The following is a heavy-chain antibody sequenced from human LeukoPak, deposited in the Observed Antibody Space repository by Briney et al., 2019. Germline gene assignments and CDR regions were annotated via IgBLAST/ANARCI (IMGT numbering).Heavy chain of an antibody. CDR2: INHSGST. V-gene: IGHV4-34*01. D-gene: IGHD3-10*01. Sequence: SETLSLTCAVYGGSFSGYYWSWIRQPPGKGLEWIGEINHSGSTNYNPSLKSRVTISVDTSKNQFSLKLSSVTAADTAVYYCARRPPYYYGSGSYEGYFDYWGQGTLVTVSS. CDR1: GGSFSGYY. J-gene: IGHJ4*02. CDR3: ARRPPYYYGSGSYEGYFDY.